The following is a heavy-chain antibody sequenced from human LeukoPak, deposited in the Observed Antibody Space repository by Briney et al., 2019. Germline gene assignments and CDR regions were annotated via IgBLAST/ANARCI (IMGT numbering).Heavy chain of an antibody. V-gene: IGHV3-53*01. CDR3: ARGIPRFDY. Sequence: LEWVSFIYSGGSTYYADSVNGRFTISRDNSKNTLYLQMNSLRAEDTAVYYCARGIPRFDYWGQGTLVTVSS. J-gene: IGHJ4*02. CDR2: IYSGGST.